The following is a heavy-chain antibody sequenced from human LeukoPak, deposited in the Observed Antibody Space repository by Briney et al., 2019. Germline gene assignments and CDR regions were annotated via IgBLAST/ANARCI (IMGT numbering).Heavy chain of an antibody. CDR2: ISYDGSNK. CDR1: GVTFSSYG. J-gene: IGHJ4*02. Sequence: GGSLRLSCAASGVTFSSYGMHWVRQAPGKGLEWVAVISYDGSNKYYADSVKGRFTISRDNSKTTLYLQMNSRRAEDTAVYYCAKRALVGAVDYWGQGTLVTVSS. V-gene: IGHV3-30*18. CDR3: AKRALVGAVDY. D-gene: IGHD1-26*01.